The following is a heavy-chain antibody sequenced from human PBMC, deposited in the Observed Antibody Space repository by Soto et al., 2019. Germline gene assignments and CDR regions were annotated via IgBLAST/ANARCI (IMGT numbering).Heavy chain of an antibody. CDR1: GGSISSGGYS. D-gene: IGHD3-3*01. Sequence: SETLSLTCAVSGGSISSGGYSWSWIRQPPGKGLEWIGYIYHSGSTYYNPSLKSRVTISVDRSKNQFSLRLSSVTAADTAVYYCARLNYDFWSGYNYGTDVPGQGTTVTVSS. CDR2: IYHSGST. V-gene: IGHV4-30-2*01. J-gene: IGHJ6*02. CDR3: ARLNYDFWSGYNYGTDV.